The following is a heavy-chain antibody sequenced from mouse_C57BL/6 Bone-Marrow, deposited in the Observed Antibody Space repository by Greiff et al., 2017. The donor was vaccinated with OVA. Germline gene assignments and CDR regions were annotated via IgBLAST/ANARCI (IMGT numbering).Heavy chain of an antibody. CDR1: GFSFNTYA. Sequence: EVQLVESGGGLVQPKGSLKLSCAASGFSFNTYAMNWVRQAPGKGLEWVARIRSKSNNYATYYADSVKDRFTISRDDSESMLYLQMNNLKTEDTAMYYCVRHQTGKGFAYWGQGTLVTVSA. J-gene: IGHJ3*01. D-gene: IGHD4-1*01. V-gene: IGHV10-1*01. CDR3: VRHQTGKGFAY. CDR2: IRSKSNNYAT.